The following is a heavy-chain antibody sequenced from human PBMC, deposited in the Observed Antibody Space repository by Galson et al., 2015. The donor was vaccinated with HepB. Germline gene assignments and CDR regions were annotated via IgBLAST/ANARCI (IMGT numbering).Heavy chain of an antibody. J-gene: IGHJ5*02. CDR2: INTNTGNP. D-gene: IGHD4-17*01. CDR3: ARDDYRDYPDYRWFDP. V-gene: IGHV7-4-1*02. CDR1: GYTFTSYA. Sequence: SVKVSCKASGYTFTSYAMNWVRQAPGQGLEWMGWINTNTGNPTYAQGFTGRFVFSLDTSVSTAYLQISSLKAEDTAVYHCARDDYRDYPDYRWFDPWGQGTLVTVST.